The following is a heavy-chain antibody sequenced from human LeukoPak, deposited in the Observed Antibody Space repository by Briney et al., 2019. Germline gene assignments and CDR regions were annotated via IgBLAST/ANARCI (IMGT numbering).Heavy chain of an antibody. Sequence: GESLQISCKGSGYSFTSYWIGWVRQMPGKGLEWMGTIYPGDSDTRCSPSFQGQVTISADKSISTAYLQWNSLKASDTAMYYCARRDDYGFVFDPWGQGTLVTVSS. D-gene: IGHD4-17*01. CDR3: ARRDDYGFVFDP. J-gene: IGHJ5*02. CDR1: GYSFTSYW. CDR2: IYPGDSDT. V-gene: IGHV5-51*01.